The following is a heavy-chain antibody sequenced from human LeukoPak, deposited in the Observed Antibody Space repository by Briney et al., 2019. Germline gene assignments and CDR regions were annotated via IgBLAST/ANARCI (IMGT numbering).Heavy chain of an antibody. J-gene: IGHJ4*02. CDR2: IYYSGST. V-gene: IGHV4-39*07. CDR1: GGSISSSSYY. D-gene: IGHD4-17*01. Sequence: SETLSLTCTVSGGSISSSSYYWGWIRQPPGKGLEWIGSIYYSGSTYYNPSLKSRVTISVDTSKNQFSLKLNSVTAADTAIYYCARDNYGDGRYFDYWGQGTLVTVSS. CDR3: ARDNYGDGRYFDY.